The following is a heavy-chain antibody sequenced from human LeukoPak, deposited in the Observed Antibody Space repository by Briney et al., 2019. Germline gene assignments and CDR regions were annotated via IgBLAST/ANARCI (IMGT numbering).Heavy chain of an antibody. J-gene: IGHJ3*02. CDR3: ARDRRLDDAFDI. CDR2: IYYSGST. Sequence: SETLSLTCTVSGGSISSYYWSWIRQPPGKGLEWIGYIYYSGSTNYNPSLKSRVTISVDTSKNQFSLKLSPVTAADTAVYYCARDRRLDDAFDIWGQGTMVTVSS. V-gene: IGHV4-59*01. CDR1: GGSISSYY.